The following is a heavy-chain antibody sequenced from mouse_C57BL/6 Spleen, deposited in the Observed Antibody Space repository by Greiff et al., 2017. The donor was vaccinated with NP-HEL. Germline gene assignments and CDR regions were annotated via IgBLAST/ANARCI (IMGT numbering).Heavy chain of an antibody. D-gene: IGHD2-4*01. J-gene: IGHJ4*01. V-gene: IGHV1-75*01. CDR3: ASLYYDYDGDYAMDY. CDR1: GYTFTDYY. Sequence: QVQLKESGPELVKPGASVKISCKASGYTFTDYYINWVKQRPGQGLEWIGWIFPGSGSTYYNEKFKGKATLTVDKSSSTAYMLLSSLTSEDSAVYFCASLYYDYDGDYAMDYWGQGTSVTVSS. CDR2: IFPGSGST.